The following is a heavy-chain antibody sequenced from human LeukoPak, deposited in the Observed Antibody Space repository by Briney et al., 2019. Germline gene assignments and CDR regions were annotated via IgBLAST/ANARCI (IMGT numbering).Heavy chain of an antibody. V-gene: IGHV4-34*01. Sequence: SETLSLTCAAYGGSFSGYYWSWIRQPPGKGLEWIGEINHSGSTNYNPSLKSRVTITVDKSKNQFSLKLISVTAADTAVFYYASLTTAVAFDIWGQGTMVTVSS. CDR1: GGSFSGYY. D-gene: IGHD3-22*01. J-gene: IGHJ3*02. CDR3: ASLTTAVAFDI. CDR2: INHSGST.